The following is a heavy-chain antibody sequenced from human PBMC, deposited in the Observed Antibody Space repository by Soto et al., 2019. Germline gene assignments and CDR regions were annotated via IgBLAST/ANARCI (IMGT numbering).Heavy chain of an antibody. Sequence: GWSLRLSCAASGCTFSIRAVHWVRQATGRGLEWVAVISHDGDNKDYTDSVRGRFTISRDNSKNTLFMEMNSLRVEDTAVYYCATTKNCASTGCYRPFEYWGQGTLVTVSS. V-gene: IGHV3-30-3*01. J-gene: IGHJ4*02. CDR3: ATTKNCASTGCYRPFEY. CDR2: ISHDGDNK. D-gene: IGHD2-2*02. CDR1: GCTFSIRA.